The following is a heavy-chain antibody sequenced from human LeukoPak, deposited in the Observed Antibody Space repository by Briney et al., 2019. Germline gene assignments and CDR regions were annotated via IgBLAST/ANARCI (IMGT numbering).Heavy chain of an antibody. CDR3: ARDGTVAASFDY. J-gene: IGHJ4*02. CDR1: GFTFGDYA. Sequence: PGGSLRLSCTASGFTFGDYAMIWVRQAPGKGLEWVSYISTGSSTMYYADSVKGRFTISRDNVKNSLDLQMNSLRAEDTAMYYCARDGTVAASFDYWGQGTLVTVSS. V-gene: IGHV3-48*01. CDR2: ISTGSSTM. D-gene: IGHD6-19*01.